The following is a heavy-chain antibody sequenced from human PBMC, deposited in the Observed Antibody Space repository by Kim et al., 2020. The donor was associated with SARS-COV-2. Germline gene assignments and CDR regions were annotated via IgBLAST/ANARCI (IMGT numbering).Heavy chain of an antibody. CDR3: ARGFPYYDFWSGYYRNRYYYYMDV. J-gene: IGHJ6*03. CDR2: IKQDGSEK. Sequence: GSLRLSCAASGFTFSSYWMSWVRQAPGKGLEWVANIKQDGSEKYYVDSVKGRFTISRDNAKNSLYLQMNSLRAEDTAVYYCARGFPYYDFWSGYYRNRYYYYMDVWGKGTTVTVSS. V-gene: IGHV3-7*04. CDR1: GFTFSSYW. D-gene: IGHD3-3*01.